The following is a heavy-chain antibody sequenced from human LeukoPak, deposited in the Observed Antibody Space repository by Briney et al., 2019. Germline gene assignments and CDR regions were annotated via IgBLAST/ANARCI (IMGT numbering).Heavy chain of an antibody. D-gene: IGHD2-2*02. CDR3: VRDGDYTVGFDY. CDR1: GFTLSKYW. V-gene: IGHV3-74*01. J-gene: IGHJ4*02. Sequence: GGSLRLSCVASGFTLSKYWMHWVRQAPGRGLVWLSRIDNDGSDTVYADSVKGRLTISKDNAKNTLYLQMNSLRVEDTAVYYCVRDGDYTVGFDYWGQGTLVTVSS. CDR2: IDNDGSDT.